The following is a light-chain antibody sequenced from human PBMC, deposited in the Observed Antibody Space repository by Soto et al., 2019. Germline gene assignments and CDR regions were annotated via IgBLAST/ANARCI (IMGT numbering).Light chain of an antibody. CDR1: ETVATN. Sequence: EVVMTQSPATLSVSPGERATLSCRASETVATNLAWYQQKPGQAPRLLISGASTRAAGISDRFRGSGSGTEFTLTINSLRSEDFAVYFCQQYDDWLRLTFGGGTKVEIK. CDR2: GAS. V-gene: IGKV3-15*01. CDR3: QQYDDWLRLT. J-gene: IGKJ4*01.